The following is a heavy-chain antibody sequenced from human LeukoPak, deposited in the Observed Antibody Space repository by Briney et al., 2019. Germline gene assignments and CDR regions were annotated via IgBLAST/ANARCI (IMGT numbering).Heavy chain of an antibody. CDR3: ARDGPNWGLL. CDR2: IYSSGST. V-gene: IGHV4-4*07. Sequence: SETLSLTCTVSGSSISGYSWSWIRQPAGKGLEWIGRIYSSGSTNYNPSLKSRVTMSVDTSKNQFSLKLSSVTAADTAVYYCARDGPNWGLLWGQGTLVTVSS. CDR1: GSSISGYS. J-gene: IGHJ4*02. D-gene: IGHD7-27*01.